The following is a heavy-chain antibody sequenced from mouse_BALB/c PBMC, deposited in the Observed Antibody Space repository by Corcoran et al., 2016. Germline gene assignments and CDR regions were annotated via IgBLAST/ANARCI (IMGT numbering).Heavy chain of an antibody. D-gene: IGHD3-1*01. CDR3: ARRGYYYAMDY. V-gene: IGHV1-9*01. CDR1: GYTFSSYW. J-gene: IGHJ4*01. Sequence: QVQLQQSGAELMKPGASVKISCKATGYTFSSYWIEWVKQRPGHGLEWIGEILPGSGSTNYNEKFKGKATFTADTSSNTAYMQLSSLTSEDSAVYHCARRGYYYAMDYWGQGTSVTVSS. CDR2: ILPGSGST.